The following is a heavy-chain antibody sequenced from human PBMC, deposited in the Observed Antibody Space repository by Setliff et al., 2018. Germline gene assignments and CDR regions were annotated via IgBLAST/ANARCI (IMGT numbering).Heavy chain of an antibody. V-gene: IGHV1-18*04. CDR1: GNSFTGFY. CDR2: ISPNSGDT. J-gene: IGHJ4*02. D-gene: IGHD2-21*02. Sequence: ASVKVSCKASGNSFTGFYLHWVRQAPGQGLEWMGWISPNSGDTKYAQKLQDRVTMTIDTSTSTAYVEVRSLRSDDTALYYCARVRPCGADCSTGVGGPFDFDFWGQGTLVTVSS. CDR3: ARVRPCGADCSTGVGGPFDFDF.